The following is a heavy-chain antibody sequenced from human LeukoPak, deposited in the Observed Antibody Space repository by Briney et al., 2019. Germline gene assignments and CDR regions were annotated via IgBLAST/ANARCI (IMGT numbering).Heavy chain of an antibody. CDR3: ARDSSLAGYFDY. Sequence: GSLRLSCAASGFTFSDYYMSLIRQAPGKGLEGVSYISSSGSPIYYADSVKGRFTISRDNAKNSLYLQMNSLRAEDTAVYYCARDSSLAGYFDYWGQGTLVTVSS. CDR1: GFTFSDYY. J-gene: IGHJ4*02. CDR2: ISSSGSPI. D-gene: IGHD6-19*01. V-gene: IGHV3-11*01.